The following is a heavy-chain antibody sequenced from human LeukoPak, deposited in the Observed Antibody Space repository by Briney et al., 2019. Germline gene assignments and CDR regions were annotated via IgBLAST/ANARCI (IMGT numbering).Heavy chain of an antibody. Sequence: GGSLRLSCAASGFTFSNAWMNWVRQAPGKGLEWVSSISSSSSYIYYADSVKGRFTISRDNAKNSLYLQMNSLRAEDTAVYYCASSPGYSSSWPRWGQGTLVTVSS. CDR2: ISSSSSYI. CDR3: ASSPGYSSSWPR. D-gene: IGHD6-13*01. CDR1: GFTFSNAW. V-gene: IGHV3-21*01. J-gene: IGHJ4*02.